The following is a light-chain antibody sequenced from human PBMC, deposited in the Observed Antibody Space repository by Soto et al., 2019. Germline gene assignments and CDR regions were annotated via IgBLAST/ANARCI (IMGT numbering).Light chain of an antibody. CDR2: RGS. J-gene: IGKJ1*01. V-gene: IGKV3-20*01. CDR3: QDYGTSAPWT. CDR1: QNIRGNE. Sequence: VLTQSPGTLSLSPGERTTLSCRASQNIRGNELAWYQQKPGQPPRLLIYRGSSRAPGIPDRFSGRGSGTEFPLTISRLAPEDFAVYYCQDYGTSAPWTFGQGTRVEIK.